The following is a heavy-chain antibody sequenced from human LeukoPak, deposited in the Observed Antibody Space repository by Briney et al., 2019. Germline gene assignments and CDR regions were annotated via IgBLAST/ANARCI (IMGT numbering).Heavy chain of an antibody. D-gene: IGHD1-26*01. CDR1: GFTFSSYA. V-gene: IGHV3-30-3*01. CDR2: ISYDGSNK. CDR3: ARDRRIVGGLLESFQWFDP. J-gene: IGHJ5*02. Sequence: PGGSLRLSCAASGFTFSSYAMHWVRQAPGKGLEWVAVISYDGSNKYYADSVKGRFTISRDNSKNTLYLQMNSLRAEDTAVYYCARDRRIVGGLLESFQWFDPWGQGTLVTVSS.